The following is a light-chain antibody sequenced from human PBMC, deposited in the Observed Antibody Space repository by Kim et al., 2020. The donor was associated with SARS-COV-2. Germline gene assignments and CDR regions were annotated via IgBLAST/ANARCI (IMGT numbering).Light chain of an antibody. Sequence: PGGTVTLTCTSSTGAVTSGYYPNWFQQKPGQAPRALIYSTNNKRSWTPARFSGSLLGGKAALTLSGVQPEDEAEYYCLLYYGGTYVFGTGTKVTVL. CDR3: LLYYGGTYV. CDR1: TGAVTSGYY. V-gene: IGLV7-43*01. CDR2: STN. J-gene: IGLJ1*01.